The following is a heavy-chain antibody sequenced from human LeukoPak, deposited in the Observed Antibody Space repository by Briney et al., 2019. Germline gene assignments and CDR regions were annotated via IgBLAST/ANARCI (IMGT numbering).Heavy chain of an antibody. CDR1: GFTFSSYW. V-gene: IGHV3-7*01. J-gene: IGHJ6*03. D-gene: IGHD1-26*01. Sequence: GGSLRLSCAASGFTFSSYWMSWVRQAPGKGLERVANIKQDGSEKYYVDSVKGRFTISRDNAKNSLYLQMNSLRAEDTAVYYCARARHGGSYSNYYYYMDVWGKGTTVTVSS. CDR3: ARARHGGSYSNYYYYMDV. CDR2: IKQDGSEK.